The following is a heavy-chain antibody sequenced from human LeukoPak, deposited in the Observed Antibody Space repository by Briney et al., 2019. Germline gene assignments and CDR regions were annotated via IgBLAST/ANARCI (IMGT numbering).Heavy chain of an antibody. J-gene: IGHJ4*02. CDR3: AVLLRGPSGYGLDY. D-gene: IGHD5-12*01. CDR2: IVVGSGNT. V-gene: IGHV1-58*02. Sequence: SVKVSCKASGFTFTSSAMQWVRQARGQRLEWIGWIVVGSGNTNYAQKFQERVTITRDMSTSTAYMELSSLRSEDTAVYYCAVLLRGPSGYGLDYWGQGTLVTVSS. CDR1: GFTFTSSA.